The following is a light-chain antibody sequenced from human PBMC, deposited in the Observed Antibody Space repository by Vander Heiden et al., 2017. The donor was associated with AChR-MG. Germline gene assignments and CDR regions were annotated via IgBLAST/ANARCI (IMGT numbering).Light chain of an antibody. CDR2: DAS. CDR1: QSVSND. J-gene: IGKJ4*01. CDR3: HQDTPLNT. V-gene: IGKV3-15*01. Sequence: IVLTQSPATLSVSPGEGATLSCRASQSVSNDLDWYQQKPGQAPRLLIHDASTRANGIPDRFSGSGYGTDFTLTISSLQYEDFALYYWHQDTPLNTFGGRTTVEIK.